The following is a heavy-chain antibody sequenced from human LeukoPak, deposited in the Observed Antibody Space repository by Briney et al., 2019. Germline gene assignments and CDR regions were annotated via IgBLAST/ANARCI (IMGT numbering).Heavy chain of an antibody. Sequence: SETLSLTCTVSGGSISSYDWSWIRQPAGKGLEWIGRIYTSGSTNYNPSLKSRVTMSVDTSKNQFPLKLSSVTAAATAVYYCGREGGWFGGESIYYYYGMDVWGQGTTVTVSS. V-gene: IGHV4-4*07. CDR3: GREGGWFGGESIYYYYGMDV. CDR2: IYTSGST. J-gene: IGHJ6*02. D-gene: IGHD3-3*01. CDR1: GGSISSYD.